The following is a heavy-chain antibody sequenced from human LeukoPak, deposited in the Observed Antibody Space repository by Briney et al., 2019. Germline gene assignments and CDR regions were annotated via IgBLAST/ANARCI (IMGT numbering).Heavy chain of an antibody. CDR2: ISGSGGST. J-gene: IGHJ5*02. V-gene: IGHV3-23*01. D-gene: IGHD2-2*01. CDR3: AKLGVGYQRNGFDP. CDR1: GFTFSSYA. Sequence: PGGSLRLSCAASGFTFSSYAMHWVRQAPGKGLEWVSAISGSGGSTYYADSVKGRFTISRDNSKNTLYLQMNSLRAEDTAVYYCAKLGVGYQRNGFDPWGQGTLVTVSS.